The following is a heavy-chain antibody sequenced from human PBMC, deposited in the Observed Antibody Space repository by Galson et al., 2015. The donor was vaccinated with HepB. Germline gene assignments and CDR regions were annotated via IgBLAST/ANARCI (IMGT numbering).Heavy chain of an antibody. CDR2: IPGGADAT. V-gene: IGHV3-23*01. D-gene: IGHD2-2*01. CDR3: AKYPLSSRRGVFDL. CDR1: GFTFSSYA. J-gene: IGHJ4*02. Sequence: SLRLSCAASGFTFSSYAMSWVRQAPGKGLEWVSTIPGGADATYYADSVKGRFTISRDNSKNTLYLQMDGLRAEDTAVFFCAKYPLSSRRGVFDLWGQGTLVTVSS.